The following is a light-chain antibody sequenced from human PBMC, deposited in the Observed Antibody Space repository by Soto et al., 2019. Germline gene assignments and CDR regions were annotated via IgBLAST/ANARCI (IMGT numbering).Light chain of an antibody. J-gene: IGLJ1*01. V-gene: IGLV2-23*02. CDR1: SSDVGSHNL. CDR3: CSFAGSGTYV. CDR2: EVN. Sequence: QSALTQPASVSGSPGQSITISCTGTSSDVGSHNLVSWYQQHPGKAPKLIIYEVNKRPSGVSNRFSGSKSGNTASLTICGLQTEDEADYYCCSFAGSGTYVFGPGTKVTVL.